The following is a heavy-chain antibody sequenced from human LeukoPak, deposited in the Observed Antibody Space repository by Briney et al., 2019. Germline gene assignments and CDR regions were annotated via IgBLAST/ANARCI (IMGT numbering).Heavy chain of an antibody. CDR2: IWYDGSNK. D-gene: IGHD3-10*01. CDR3: ARSFPITMVRGVTYDAFDI. V-gene: IGHV3-33*01. J-gene: IGHJ3*02. CDR1: GFTFSSYG. Sequence: GGSLRLSCAASGFTFSSYGMHWVRQAPGKGLEWVAVIWYDGSNKYYADSVKGRFTISRDNSKNTLYLQMNSLRAEDTAVYYCARSFPITMVRGVTYDAFDIWGQGTMVTVSS.